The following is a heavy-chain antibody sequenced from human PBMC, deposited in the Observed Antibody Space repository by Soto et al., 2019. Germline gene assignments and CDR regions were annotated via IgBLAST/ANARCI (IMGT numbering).Heavy chain of an antibody. CDR2: ISADNRNT. J-gene: IGHJ4*02. Sequence: WASVKVSCKASGYTFPSYGISWVRQAPGQGPEWVGWISADNRNTNYAQKLQGRVTMTTDTSTSTGYMELRSLRSDDTAVYYCLVGASDFEYWGQGTLVTVSS. CDR3: LVGASDFEY. CDR1: GYTFPSYG. D-gene: IGHD1-26*01. V-gene: IGHV1-18*04.